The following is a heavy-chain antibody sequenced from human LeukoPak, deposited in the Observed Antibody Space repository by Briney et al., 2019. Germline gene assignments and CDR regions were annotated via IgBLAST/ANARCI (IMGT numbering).Heavy chain of an antibody. CDR3: ARDRCSSTSCYTLYY. CDR2: ISYDGSNK. J-gene: IGHJ4*02. CDR1: GFTFSSYA. D-gene: IGHD2-2*02. Sequence: GRSLRLSCAASGFTFSSYAMHWVRQAPGKGLEWLAVISYDGSNKYSADSVKGRFTISRDNSKNTLYLQMNSLRAEDTAVYYCARDRCSSTSCYTLYYWGQGTLVTVSS. V-gene: IGHV3-30-3*01.